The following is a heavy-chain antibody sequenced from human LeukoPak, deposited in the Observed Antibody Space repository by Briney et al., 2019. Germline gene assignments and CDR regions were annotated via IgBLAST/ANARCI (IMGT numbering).Heavy chain of an antibody. CDR1: GGSISSYY. CDR2: IRSKAYGGTT. CDR3: TRDPITMITYY. V-gene: IGHV3-49*03. D-gene: IGHD3-22*01. J-gene: IGHJ4*02. Sequence: LSLTCTVSGGSISSYYWSWFRQAPGKGLEWVGFIRSKAYGGTTEYAASVKGRFTISRNDSKSIAYLQMNSLKTEDTAVYYCTRDPITMITYYWGQGTLVTVSS.